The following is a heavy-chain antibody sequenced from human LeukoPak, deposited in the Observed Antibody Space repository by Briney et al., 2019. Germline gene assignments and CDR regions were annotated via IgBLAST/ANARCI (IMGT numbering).Heavy chain of an antibody. J-gene: IGHJ4*02. D-gene: IGHD2-2*02. CDR2: IYPGDSDT. Sequence: GESLKISCKGSGYSFTSYWSGWVRQMPGKRLEWMGIIYPGDSDTRYSPSFHGLVTISADKSISTAYLQWSSVKAADTAMYYCARLLVVPAAIQSYYFDYWGQGTLVTVSS. CDR3: ARLLVVPAAIQSYYFDY. CDR1: GYSFTSYW. V-gene: IGHV5-51*01.